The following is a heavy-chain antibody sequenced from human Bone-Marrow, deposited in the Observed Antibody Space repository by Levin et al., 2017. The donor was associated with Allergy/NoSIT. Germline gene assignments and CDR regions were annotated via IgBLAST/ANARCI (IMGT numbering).Heavy chain of an antibody. CDR2: INPGSGDT. Sequence: PGESLKISCKASGYTFTGYYIHWVRQAPGQGLEWMGWINPGSGDTNYAQQFHGRVTMTRDTSIDTAYIEVTRLKFDDSAVYFCARVVTGVWEWFDPWGQGTLVTVS. CDR3: ARVVTGVWEWFDP. J-gene: IGHJ5*02. D-gene: IGHD1-20*01. V-gene: IGHV1-2*02. CDR1: GYTFTGYY.